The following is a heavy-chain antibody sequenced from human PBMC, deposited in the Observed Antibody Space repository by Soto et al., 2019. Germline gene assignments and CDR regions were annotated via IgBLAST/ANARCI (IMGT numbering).Heavy chain of an antibody. CDR1: GFSFSSYA. V-gene: IGHV3-23*01. J-gene: IGHJ6*02. D-gene: IGHD3-22*01. Sequence: GGSLRLLCAASGFSFSSYAMSWVRQAPGKGLEWVSAISGSGGSTYYADSAKGRFTISRDNSKNTLYLQMNSLRSEDTAVYYCAKERRGGYDSSRGKYYYSSYGMDVPGPGTTVTVSS. CDR3: AKERRGGYDSSRGKYYYSSYGMDV. CDR2: ISGSGGST.